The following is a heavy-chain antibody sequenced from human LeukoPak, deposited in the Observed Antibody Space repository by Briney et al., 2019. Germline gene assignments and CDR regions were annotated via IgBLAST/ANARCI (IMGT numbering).Heavy chain of an antibody. J-gene: IGHJ4*02. CDR2: IYSGGTT. D-gene: IGHD6-19*01. V-gene: IGHV3-53*01. Sequence: GGSLRLSCAASGFTVSSNYMSWVRQAPGRGLEWVSVIYSGGTTYYADSVKGRFTISRDNSKNTLYLQMNSLRAEDTAMYYCARTRSDSSGWYEFDCWGQGTLVTVSS. CDR3: ARTRSDSSGWYEFDC. CDR1: GFTVSSNY.